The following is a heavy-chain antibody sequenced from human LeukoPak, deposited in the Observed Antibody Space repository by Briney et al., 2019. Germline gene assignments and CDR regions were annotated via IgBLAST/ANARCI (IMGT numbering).Heavy chain of an antibody. V-gene: IGHV3-74*01. J-gene: IGHJ4*02. Sequence: GGSLRLSCAASGFTFSNYWMHWVRQAPGKGLVWVSRINSDGCSTSYADSVKGRFTISRDNAKNTLYLQMNSLRAEDTAVYYCARGTGNSYGSMGYWGQGTLVTVSS. CDR1: GFTFSNYW. CDR3: ARGTGNSYGSMGY. D-gene: IGHD5-18*01. CDR2: INSDGCST.